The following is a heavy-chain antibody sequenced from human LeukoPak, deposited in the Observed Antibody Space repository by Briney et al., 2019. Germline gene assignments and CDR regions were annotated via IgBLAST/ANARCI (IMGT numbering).Heavy chain of an antibody. V-gene: IGHV4-59*01. CDR2: IYYSGST. CDR1: GGSISSYY. J-gene: IGHJ4*02. Sequence: SETLSLTCTVSGGSISSYYWSWIRQPPGKGLEWIGYIYYSGSTNYNPSLKSRVTISVDTSKNQFSLKLSSVTAADTAVYYCARYSSGWYGLDYWGQGTLVTVSS. D-gene: IGHD6-19*01. CDR3: ARYSSGWYGLDY.